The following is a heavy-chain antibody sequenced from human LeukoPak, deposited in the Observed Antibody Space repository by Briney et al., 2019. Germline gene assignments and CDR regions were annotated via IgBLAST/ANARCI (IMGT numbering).Heavy chain of an antibody. CDR3: ARDEAAGSGRDY. CDR1: GFTLSSYS. CDR2: ISSSSYI. D-gene: IGHD6-25*01. Sequence: GGSLRLSCAASGFTLSSYSMNWVRQAPGKGLEWVSSISSSSYIYYADSVKGRFTISRDNTKNSLYLQMNSLRAEDTAVYYCARDEAAGSGRDYWGQGTLVTVSS. J-gene: IGHJ4*02. V-gene: IGHV3-21*01.